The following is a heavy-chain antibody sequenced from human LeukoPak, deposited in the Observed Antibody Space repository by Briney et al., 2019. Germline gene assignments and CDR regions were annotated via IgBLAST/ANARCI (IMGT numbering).Heavy chain of an antibody. D-gene: IGHD3-9*01. CDR1: GLTFSTYT. CDR3: ASHYDIDY. V-gene: IGHV3-21*06. CDR2: ISSGSSYI. Sequence: GGSLRLSCAASGLTFSTYTMNWVRQAPGKGLEWVSSISSGSSYICYADSMKGRFTVSRDNAKNSLYLQMNSLKAEDTAVYFCASHYDIDYWGQGTLVTVSS. J-gene: IGHJ4*02.